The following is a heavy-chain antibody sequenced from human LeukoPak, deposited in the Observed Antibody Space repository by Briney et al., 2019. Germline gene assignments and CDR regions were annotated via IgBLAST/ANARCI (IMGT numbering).Heavy chain of an antibody. Sequence: SETLSLTCTVSGGSISSGGYYWSWIRQHPGKGLEWIGYIYYSGSTYYNPSLKSRVTISVDTSKNQLSLKLSSVTAADTAVYYCARGHQRLYYFDYWGQGTLVTVSS. CDR1: GGSISSGGYY. CDR3: ARGHQRLYYFDY. D-gene: IGHD6-25*01. CDR2: IYYSGST. V-gene: IGHV4-31*03. J-gene: IGHJ4*02.